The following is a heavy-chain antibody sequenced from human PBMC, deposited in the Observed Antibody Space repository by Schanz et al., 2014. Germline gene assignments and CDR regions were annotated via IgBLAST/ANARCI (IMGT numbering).Heavy chain of an antibody. Sequence: EVQLVESGGGLVQPGRSLRLSCAASGFPFNEYGMLWVRQAPGKGLEWVSSISWNSGSIDYADSVKGRFTISRDNAKNSLYLQMNSLTAEDTALYYCAKDGIMVQGVIWERYFDSWGQGTLVTVSS. CDR1: GFPFNEYG. J-gene: IGHJ4*02. D-gene: IGHD3-10*01. CDR3: AKDGIMVQGVIWERYFDS. CDR2: ISWNSGSI. V-gene: IGHV3-9*01.